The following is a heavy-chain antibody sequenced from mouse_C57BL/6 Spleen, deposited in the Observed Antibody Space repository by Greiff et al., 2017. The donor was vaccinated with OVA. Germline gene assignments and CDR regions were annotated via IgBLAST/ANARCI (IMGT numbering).Heavy chain of an antibody. CDR1: GFNIKDYY. D-gene: IGHD1-1*02. CDR3: ARSGVGPFAY. J-gene: IGHJ3*01. V-gene: IGHV14-2*01. CDR2: IDTEDGET. Sequence: EVQLQQSGAELVKPGASVKLSCTASGFNIKDYYMHWVKQRTEQGLEWIGRIDTEDGETTSAPKFQGKATITADTSSNTASLQLSSLTSEDTAVYYCARSGVGPFAYWGQGTLVTVSA.